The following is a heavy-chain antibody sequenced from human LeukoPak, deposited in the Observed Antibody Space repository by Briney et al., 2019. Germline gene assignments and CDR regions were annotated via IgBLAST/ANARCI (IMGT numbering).Heavy chain of an antibody. CDR3: ARDQGLRFGELLSECSWCDP. CDR1: GGSISSYY. V-gene: IGHV4-4*07. D-gene: IGHD3-10*01. J-gene: IGHJ5*02. CDR2: IYNSGST. Sequence: SETLSLTCTVSGGSISSYYWSWIRQPPGKGLEWIGCIYNSGSTNYNPSLKSRVTMSVDTSKNQFSLKLSSVTAADTAVYYCARDQGLRFGELLSECSWCDPWGQGTLVTVSS.